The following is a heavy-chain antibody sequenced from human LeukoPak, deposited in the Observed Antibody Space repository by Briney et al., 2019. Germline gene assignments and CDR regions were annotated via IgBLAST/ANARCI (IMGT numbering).Heavy chain of an antibody. CDR1: GFTFSSYQ. J-gene: IGHJ4*02. V-gene: IGHV3-48*03. CDR2: ISSSGSTM. D-gene: IGHD1-14*01. Sequence: PGGSLRLSCAASGFTFSSYQMNWVRQAPGRGLEWVSYISSSGSTMYYADSVKGRFTISRDNAKNSLYLQMSSLRAEDTAVYYCAGHHPTYYDYWGQGTLVTVSS. CDR3: AGHHPTYYDY.